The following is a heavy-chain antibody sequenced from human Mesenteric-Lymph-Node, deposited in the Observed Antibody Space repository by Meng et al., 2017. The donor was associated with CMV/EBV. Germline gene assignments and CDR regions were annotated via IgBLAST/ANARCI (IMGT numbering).Heavy chain of an antibody. D-gene: IGHD6-13*01. CDR2: IHSGGYT. CDR3: ARETLAAAGENYFDY. V-gene: IGHV3-53*01. CDR1: GFSVSNNY. Sequence: GESLKISCAASGFSVSNNYISWVRQPPGKGLEWVSVIHSGGYTDYADSVKGRFTISRDNSKNTLYLHMSSLRAEDTAVYYCARETLAAAGENYFDYWGQGTLVTVSS. J-gene: IGHJ4*02.